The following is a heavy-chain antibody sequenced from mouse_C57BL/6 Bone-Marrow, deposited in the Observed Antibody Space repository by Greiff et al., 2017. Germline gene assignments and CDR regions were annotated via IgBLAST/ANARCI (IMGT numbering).Heavy chain of an antibody. CDR2: SRNKANDYTT. J-gene: IGHJ3*01. CDR1: GFTFSDFY. D-gene: IGHD2-4*01. V-gene: IGHV7-1*01. Sequence: EVNLVESGGGLVQSGRSLRLSCATSGFTFSDFYMEWVRQAPGKGLEWIAASRNKANDYTTEYSASVKGRFIVSRDTSQSILYLQMNALRAEDTAIYYCARGDYEGFAYWGQGTLVTVSA. CDR3: ARGDYEGFAY.